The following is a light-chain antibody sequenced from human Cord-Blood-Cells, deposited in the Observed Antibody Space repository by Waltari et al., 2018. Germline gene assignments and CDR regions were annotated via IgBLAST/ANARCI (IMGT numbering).Light chain of an antibody. V-gene: IGKV1-39*01. CDR3: QQSYSTPLT. CDR1: QSISSY. Sequence: DIQMTQSPSSLSASVGDRVTITCRASQSISSYLNWYQQKPGKAPKPLIYAASSLQSGVPSRFSCSGSGTDFTLTITSLQPEDCATYYCQQSYSTPLTFGGGTEVEIK. CDR2: AAS. J-gene: IGKJ4*01.